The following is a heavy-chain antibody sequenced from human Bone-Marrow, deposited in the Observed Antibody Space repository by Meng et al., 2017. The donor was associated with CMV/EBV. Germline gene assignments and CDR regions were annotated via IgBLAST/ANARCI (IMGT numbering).Heavy chain of an antibody. J-gene: IGHJ5*02. V-gene: IGHV4-4*02. D-gene: IGHD3-16*01. CDR1: GGSISSVNW. Sequence: SETLSLTCDVSGGSISSVNWWSWVRQSPAKGLEWIGEIYHSGSSNYNPSLKSRVTISVDTSKNQFSLKLSSVTAADTAVYYCARVLGELPWGLNWFDPWGQGTLVTVSS. CDR2: IYHSGSS. CDR3: ARVLGELPWGLNWFDP.